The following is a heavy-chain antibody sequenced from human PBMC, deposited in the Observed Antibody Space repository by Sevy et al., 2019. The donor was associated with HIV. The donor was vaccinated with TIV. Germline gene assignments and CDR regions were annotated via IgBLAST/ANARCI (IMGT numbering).Heavy chain of an antibody. CDR3: AHETFGRFES. CDR2: IKAEGGDK. J-gene: IGHJ4*02. Sequence: GGSLRLSCAASGFTFSANWMNWVRQAPGKGLEWVANIKAEGGDKHYVYAVEGRFTISRDNAKKLLFLQMNSLRVEDTAVYYCAHETFGRFESWGQGTLVTVSS. V-gene: IGHV3-7*01. CDR1: GFTFSANW. D-gene: IGHD3-16*01.